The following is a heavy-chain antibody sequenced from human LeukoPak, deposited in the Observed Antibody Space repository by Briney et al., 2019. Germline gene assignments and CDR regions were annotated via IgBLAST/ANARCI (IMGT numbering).Heavy chain of an antibody. CDR2: ISSSGST. J-gene: IGHJ3*02. CDR1: GGSISSSSYY. CDR3: ARGPYSYDGSGAFDI. V-gene: IGHV4-39*07. Sequence: SETLSLICTVSGGSISSSSYYWGRIRQPPGKGLGWIGRISSSGSTNYNPSLKSRVTISVDTSKNQFSLKLSSVTAADTAVYFCARGPYSYDGSGAFDIWGQGTMVTVSS. D-gene: IGHD3-22*01.